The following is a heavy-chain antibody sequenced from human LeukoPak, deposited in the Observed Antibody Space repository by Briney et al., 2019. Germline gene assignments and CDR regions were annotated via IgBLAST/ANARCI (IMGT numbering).Heavy chain of an antibody. Sequence: SGGSLRLSCAASGFTFSSYAMSWVRRAPGKGLDWVSTITPTGGNTFHADSVRGRFSISRDNSKNTLYLQMNSLRADDTALYYCAKSLSGYYSNFDYWGQGTLVTVSS. V-gene: IGHV3-23*01. CDR1: GFTFSSYA. J-gene: IGHJ4*02. CDR3: AKSLSGYYSNFDY. CDR2: ITPTGGNT. D-gene: IGHD3-22*01.